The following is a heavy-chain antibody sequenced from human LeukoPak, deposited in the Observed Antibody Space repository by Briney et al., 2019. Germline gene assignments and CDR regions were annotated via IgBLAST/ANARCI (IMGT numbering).Heavy chain of an antibody. CDR1: GGSISSSSYY. CDR3: ARSSAELLSGFYWFDP. J-gene: IGHJ5*02. D-gene: IGHD2-2*01. CDR2: IYYSGST. V-gene: IGHV4-39*01. Sequence: SETLSLTCTVSGGSISSSSYYWGWIRQPPGKGLEWIGSIYYSGSTCYNPSLKSRVTISVDTSKNQFSLKLSSVTAADTAVYYCARSSAELLSGFYWFDPWGQGTLVTVSS.